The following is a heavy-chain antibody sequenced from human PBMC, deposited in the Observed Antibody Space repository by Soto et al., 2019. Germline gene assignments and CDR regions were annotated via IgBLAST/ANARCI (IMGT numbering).Heavy chain of an antibody. CDR3: AKGFIVVVTVLRPDYAFDV. V-gene: IGHV3-23*01. D-gene: IGHD2-21*02. CDR2: SSGGGGNT. CDR1: GFTFGNYA. J-gene: IGHJ3*01. Sequence: DVQLLESGGVLVQRVGSLRLSCATTGFTFGNYAMNWVRQAPGQGLEWVSGSSGGGGNTYYADSVKGRFTSSRDPSKNTVFLEMNSLRAEDTAVYYCAKGFIVVVTVLRPDYAFDVWGQWTLVTLSS.